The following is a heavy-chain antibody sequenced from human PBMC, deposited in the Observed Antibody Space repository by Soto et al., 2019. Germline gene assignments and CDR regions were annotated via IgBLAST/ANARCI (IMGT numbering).Heavy chain of an antibody. J-gene: IGHJ6*02. CDR3: AGDIVLMVYAINYYGMDV. CDR2: ISAYNGNT. Sequence: ASVKVSCKASGYTFTSYGISWVRQAPGQGLEWMGWISAYNGNTNYAQKLQGRVTMTTDTSTSTAYMELRSLRSDDTAVYYCAGDIVLMVYAINYYGMDVWGQGTTVTVSS. D-gene: IGHD2-8*01. CDR1: GYTFTSYG. V-gene: IGHV1-18*01.